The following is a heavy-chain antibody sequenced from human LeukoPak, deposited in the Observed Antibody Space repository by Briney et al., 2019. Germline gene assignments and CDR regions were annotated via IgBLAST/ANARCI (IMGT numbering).Heavy chain of an antibody. J-gene: IGHJ6*03. V-gene: IGHV1-18*01. D-gene: IGHD4-17*01. CDR1: GYTFTSYG. CDR3: ARGFYGDPGYYYYYMDV. Sequence: GASVKVSCKASGYTFTSYGISWVRQAPGQGLEWMGWISPYYGNTNYAQKLQGRVTITTDTSTSTAYMELRSLRSDDTAVYYCARGFYGDPGYYYYYMDVWGKGTTVTVSS. CDR2: ISPYYGNT.